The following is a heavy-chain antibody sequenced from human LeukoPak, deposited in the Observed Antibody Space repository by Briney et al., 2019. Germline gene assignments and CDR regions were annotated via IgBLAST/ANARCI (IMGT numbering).Heavy chain of an antibody. Sequence: SETLSLTCTVSGGSVSSGDYYWGWIRQLPGKGLEWIGYIYYSGSTYYNPSLKSRLTISVDTSKNQFSLKLSSVTAADTAVYYCARRRGNTSGFQGYYFDYWGQGTLVTVSS. D-gene: IGHD6-19*01. CDR3: ARRRGNTSGFQGYYFDY. CDR1: GGSVSSGDYY. CDR2: IYYSGST. V-gene: IGHV4-31*03. J-gene: IGHJ4*02.